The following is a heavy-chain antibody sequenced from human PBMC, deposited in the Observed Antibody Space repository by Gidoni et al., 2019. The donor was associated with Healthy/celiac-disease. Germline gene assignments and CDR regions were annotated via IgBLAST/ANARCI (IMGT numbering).Heavy chain of an antibody. D-gene: IGHD1-26*01. CDR3: AKPRSRGYNWFDP. CDR2: ISGSCGST. Sequence: EVQLLESGGGLVQPGGSLRLSCAASGFTFSSYAMSWVRQAPGKGLGWVSAISGSCGSTYYADSVKGRFTISRDNSKNTLYLQMNSLRAEDTAVYYCAKPRSRGYNWFDPWGQGTLVTVSS. CDR1: GFTFSSYA. J-gene: IGHJ5*02. V-gene: IGHV3-23*01.